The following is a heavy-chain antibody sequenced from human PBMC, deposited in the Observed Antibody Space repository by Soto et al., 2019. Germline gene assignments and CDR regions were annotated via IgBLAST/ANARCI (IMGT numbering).Heavy chain of an antibody. CDR2: SSANSVYI. D-gene: IGHD1-26*01. V-gene: IGHV3-11*06. J-gene: IGHJ4*02. CDR3: AGDLEVGAYLYYFSY. Sequence: SLRLSGSASGFTCSDYYISWIHQAPGKGLKWVSYSSANSVYIKYADSVKGRFTISRDNAKNVLYLQMNSLRAEETAVYYCAGDLEVGAYLYYFSYRGQGTRVT. CDR1: GFTCSDYY.